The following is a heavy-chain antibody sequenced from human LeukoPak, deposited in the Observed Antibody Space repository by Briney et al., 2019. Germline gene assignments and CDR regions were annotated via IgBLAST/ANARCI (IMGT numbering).Heavy chain of an antibody. D-gene: IGHD1-26*01. V-gene: IGHV3-7*04. Sequence: GGSLRLSCAASGFTFSSYWMSWVRQAPGKGLAWVANIKQDGSEKYYVDSVKGRFTISRDNAKNSLYLQMNSLRAEDTAVYYCARDLRSGSPGVDYWGQGTLVTVSS. CDR2: IKQDGSEK. CDR1: GFTFSSYW. J-gene: IGHJ4*02. CDR3: ARDLRSGSPGVDY.